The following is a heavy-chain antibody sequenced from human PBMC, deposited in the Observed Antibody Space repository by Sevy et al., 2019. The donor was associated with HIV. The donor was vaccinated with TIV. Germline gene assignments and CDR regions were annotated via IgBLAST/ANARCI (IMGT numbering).Heavy chain of an antibody. D-gene: IGHD4-17*01. Sequence: ASVKVSYKASGYTFTSYYMHWVRQAPGQGLEWMGIINPSGGSTSYAQKFQGRVTMTRDTSTSTVYMELSSLRSEDTAVYYCAREERTTVVIDYWGQGTLVTVSS. CDR3: AREERTTVVIDY. J-gene: IGHJ4*02. V-gene: IGHV1-46*01. CDR2: INPSGGST. CDR1: GYTFTSYY.